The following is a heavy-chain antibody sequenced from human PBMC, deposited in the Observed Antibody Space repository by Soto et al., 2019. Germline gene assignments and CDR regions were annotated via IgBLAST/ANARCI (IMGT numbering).Heavy chain of an antibody. CDR3: ARDREGGLDV. Sequence: SETLSLTCAVAGGSISSGGYSWNWIRQPPGKGLEWIGYIYHSGSTFYNPSLKSRVTISVDRSKNQISLKVISVTAADTAVYYCARDREGGLDVWGQGTTGTVSS. J-gene: IGHJ6*02. D-gene: IGHD1-26*01. V-gene: IGHV4-30-2*01. CDR1: GGSISSGGYS. CDR2: IYHSGST.